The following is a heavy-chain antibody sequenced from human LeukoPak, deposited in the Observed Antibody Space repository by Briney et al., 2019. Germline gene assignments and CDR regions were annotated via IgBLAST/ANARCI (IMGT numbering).Heavy chain of an antibody. CDR1: GYTFTSYG. V-gene: IGHV1-18*01. CDR3: ARAFYGSGSPSWYYFDY. D-gene: IGHD3-10*01. CDR2: ISAYNGNT. J-gene: IGHJ4*02. Sequence: ASVKVSCKASGYTFTSYGISWVRQAPGQGLEWMGWISAYNGNTNYAQKLQGRVTMTTDTSTSTAYMELRSLRSDDTAVYYCARAFYGSGSPSWYYFDYWGQGTLVTVSS.